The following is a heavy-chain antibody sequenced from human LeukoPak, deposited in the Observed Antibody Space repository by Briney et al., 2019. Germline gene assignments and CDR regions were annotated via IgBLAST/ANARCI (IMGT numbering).Heavy chain of an antibody. CDR2: ISWNSGSI. Sequence: GGSLRLSCAASGFTFSSYAMHWVRQAPGKGLEWVAGISWNSGSIGYADSVKGRFTISRDNAKNSLYLQMNSLRAEDTALYYCAKDIVPAASWYFDLWGRGTLVTVSS. J-gene: IGHJ2*01. D-gene: IGHD2-2*01. CDR3: AKDIVPAASWYFDL. CDR1: GFTFSSYA. V-gene: IGHV3-9*01.